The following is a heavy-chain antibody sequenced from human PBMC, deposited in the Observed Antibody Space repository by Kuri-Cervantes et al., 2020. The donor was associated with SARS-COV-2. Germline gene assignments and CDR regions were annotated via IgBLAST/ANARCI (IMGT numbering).Heavy chain of an antibody. J-gene: IGHJ3*02. CDR2: ISSGGTT. V-gene: IGHV3-53*05. Sequence: GGSLRLSCAASGFIVNHNYISWVRQVPGKGLEWVSVISSGGTTNYADFVSGRFTISRDNSKNTLYLQMNSLRAEDTAVYYCARDPVDYVWGSYRLGYAFDIWGQGTMVTVSS. D-gene: IGHD3-16*02. CDR1: GFIVNHNY. CDR3: ARDPVDYVWGSYRLGYAFDI.